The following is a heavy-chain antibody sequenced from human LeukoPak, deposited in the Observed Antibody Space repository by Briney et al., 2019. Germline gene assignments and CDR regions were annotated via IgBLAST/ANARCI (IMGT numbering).Heavy chain of an antibody. D-gene: IGHD2-2*01. CDR1: GFTFSSYA. CDR2: ISYDGSNK. CDR3: ARARVPPASNFDY. J-gene: IGHJ4*02. Sequence: PGGSLRLSCAASGFTFSSYAMHWVRQAPGKGLEWVAVISYDGSNKYYADSVKGRFTISRDNSKNTLYLQMNSLRAEDTAVYYCARARVPPASNFDYWGQGTLVTVSS. V-gene: IGHV3-30-3*01.